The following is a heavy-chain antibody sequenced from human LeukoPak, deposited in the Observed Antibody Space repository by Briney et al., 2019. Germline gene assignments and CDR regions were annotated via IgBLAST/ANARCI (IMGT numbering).Heavy chain of an antibody. CDR2: INHSGST. CDR1: GVSFSGYY. V-gene: IGHV4-34*01. CDR3: ARAFSSGYYCDY. Sequence: PESLSLTCAVYGVSFSGYYWSWIRQPPRKGLERVGEINHSGSTNYNPSHKSRVTISVDTAKNQFSLKLSSVTAADTAVYYCARAFSSGYYCDYWGQGTLVTVSS. D-gene: IGHD3-22*01. J-gene: IGHJ4*02.